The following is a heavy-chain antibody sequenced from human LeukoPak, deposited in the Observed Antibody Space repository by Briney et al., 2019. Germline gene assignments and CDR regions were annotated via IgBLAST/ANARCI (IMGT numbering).Heavy chain of an antibody. CDR2: IYHSGST. D-gene: IGHD2-2*01. CDR1: GYSISSGYY. CDR3: ASTPTEYCSSTSCYENDY. V-gene: IGHV4-38-2*01. Sequence: SETLSLTCAVSGYSISSGYYWGWIRQPPGKGLEWIGSIYHSGSTYYNPSLKSRVTISVDTSKDQFSLKLSSVTAADTAVYYCASTPTEYCSSTSCYENDYWGQGTLVTVSS. J-gene: IGHJ4*02.